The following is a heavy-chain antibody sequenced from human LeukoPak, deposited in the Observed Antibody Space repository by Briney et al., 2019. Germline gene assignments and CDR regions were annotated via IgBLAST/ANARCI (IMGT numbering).Heavy chain of an antibody. Sequence: GGSLRLSCAASGFTLSSFAMVCVRQAPGKGLVWVSANSGSGSSTYHADPVKGRLTISRDNSHNTLYLQMSSVGAEDTAIYYCAKDQNGYYRPFDSWGQRTLVTVSS. CDR2: NSGSGSST. J-gene: IGHJ4*02. D-gene: IGHD3-22*01. CDR1: GFTLSSFA. V-gene: IGHV3-23*01. CDR3: AKDQNGYYRPFDS.